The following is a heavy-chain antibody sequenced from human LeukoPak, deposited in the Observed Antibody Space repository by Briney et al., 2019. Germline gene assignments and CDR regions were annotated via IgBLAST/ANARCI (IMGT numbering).Heavy chain of an antibody. CDR2: ISYDGSNK. CDR1: GFTFSSYA. J-gene: IGHJ4*02. V-gene: IGHV3-30*14. D-gene: IGHD6-13*01. Sequence: GRSLRLSCAASGFTFSSYAMHWVRQAPGKGLEWVAVISYDGSNKYYADSVKGRFTISRDNSKNTLDLQMNSLRAEDTAVYYCVRLWRAAAGGFDTWGQGTLVTVSS. CDR3: VRLWRAAAGGFDT.